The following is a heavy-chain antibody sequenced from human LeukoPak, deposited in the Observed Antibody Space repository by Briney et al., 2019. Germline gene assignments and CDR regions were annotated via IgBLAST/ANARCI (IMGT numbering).Heavy chain of an antibody. J-gene: IGHJ4*02. CDR3: ATGTEETTVVTPCY. CDR1: GFTFSSYT. CDR2: ISSGSSYI. V-gene: IGHV3-21*01. Sequence: GGSLRLSCAASGFTFSSYTMNWARQAPGKGLEWVSSISSGSSYIYYADSVKGRFTISRDNAKNSLYLQMNSLRVEDTAVYYCATGTEETTVVTPCYWGQGTLVTVSS. D-gene: IGHD4-23*01.